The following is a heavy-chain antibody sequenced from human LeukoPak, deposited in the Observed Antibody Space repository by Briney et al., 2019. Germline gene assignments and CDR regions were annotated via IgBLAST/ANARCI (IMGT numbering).Heavy chain of an antibody. CDR2: INPNSGGT. CDR1: GYTFTGYY. D-gene: IGHD3-9*01. CDR3: ARVYYDILTGYPWFDY. Sequence: ASVKVSCKASGYTFTGYYMHWVRQAPGQGLEWMGWINPNSGGTNYAQKFQGRVTMTRETSISTAYMELSRLRSDDTAVYYCARVYYDILTGYPWFDYWGQGTLVTVSS. J-gene: IGHJ4*02. V-gene: IGHV1-2*02.